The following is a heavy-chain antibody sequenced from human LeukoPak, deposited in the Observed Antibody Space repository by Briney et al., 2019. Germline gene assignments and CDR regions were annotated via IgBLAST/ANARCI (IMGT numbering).Heavy chain of an antibody. V-gene: IGHV1-69*04. CDR1: GGTFSSYA. J-gene: IGHJ4*02. CDR2: IIPILGIA. D-gene: IGHD6-19*01. CDR3: ASGKYSSGGYFDY. Sequence: ASVKVSCKASGGTFSSYAISWVRQAPGQGLEWMGRIIPILGIANYAQKFQGRVTITADKSTSTVYMELSSLRSEDTAVYYCASGKYSSGGYFDYWGQGTLVTVSS.